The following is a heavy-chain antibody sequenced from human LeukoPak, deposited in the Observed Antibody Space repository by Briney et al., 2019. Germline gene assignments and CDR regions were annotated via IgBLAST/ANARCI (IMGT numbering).Heavy chain of an antibody. CDR2: IKQDGSEK. Sequence: SGGTLRLSCAASGFTFSSHGMNRVRQAPGKGLEWVANIKQDGSEKYYVDSVKGRFIISRDNAKNSLYLQMNSLRVEDTAVYYCARGLYIYYWGQGTLVTVSS. CDR3: ARGLYIYY. D-gene: IGHD2/OR15-2a*01. CDR1: GFTFSSHG. J-gene: IGHJ4*02. V-gene: IGHV3-7*01.